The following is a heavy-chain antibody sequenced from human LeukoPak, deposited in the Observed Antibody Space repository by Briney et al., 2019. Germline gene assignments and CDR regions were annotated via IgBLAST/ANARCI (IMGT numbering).Heavy chain of an antibody. CDR1: GGSFSGYY. J-gene: IGHJ6*03. CDR3: ARTSSGYYDSSGYPSTSAPYYYYMDV. D-gene: IGHD3-22*01. Sequence: SETLSLTCAVYGGSFSGYYWSWIRQPPGKGLEWIGEINHSGSTNYNPSLKSRVTISVDTSKNQFSLKLSSVTAADTAVYYCARTSSGYYDSSGYPSTSAPYYYYMDVWGKGTTVTVSS. V-gene: IGHV4-34*01. CDR2: INHSGST.